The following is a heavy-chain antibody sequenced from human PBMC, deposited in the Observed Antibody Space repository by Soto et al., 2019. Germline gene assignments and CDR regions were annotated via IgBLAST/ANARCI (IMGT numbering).Heavy chain of an antibody. CDR3: TRPRQGTGFWSHRGCFGP. J-gene: IGHJ5*02. CDR1: GGSISSSSYY. V-gene: IGHV4-39*01. D-gene: IGHD3-3*01. Sequence: QLQLQQSGPGLVKPSETLSLTCTVSGGSISSSSYYWGWIRHPPGTGLGWIGRIYYSGSTYYNPTLKRRVTLSVKTSMHWLYLELSLVTAVDTTLYYCTRPRQGTGFWSHRGCFGPWGQGTLVDVSS. CDR2: IYYSGST.